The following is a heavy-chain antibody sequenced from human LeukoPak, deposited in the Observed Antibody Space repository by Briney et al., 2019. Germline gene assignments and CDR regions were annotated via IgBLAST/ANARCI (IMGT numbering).Heavy chain of an antibody. CDR1: GGSISSYY. Sequence: SETLSLTCTVSGGSISSYYWSWIRQPPGEGLEWIGYIYYSGSTNYNPSLKSRVTISVDTSKNQFSLKLSSVTAADTAVYYCARETPEYCSSTSCYLGVWFDPWGQGTLVTVSS. D-gene: IGHD2-2*01. CDR3: ARETPEYCSSTSCYLGVWFDP. V-gene: IGHV4-59*12. CDR2: IYYSGST. J-gene: IGHJ5*02.